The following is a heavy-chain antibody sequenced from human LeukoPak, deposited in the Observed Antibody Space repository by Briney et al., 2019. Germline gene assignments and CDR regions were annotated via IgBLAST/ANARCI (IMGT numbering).Heavy chain of an antibody. D-gene: IGHD3-3*01. CDR3: ARARDTIFGVVMPFDY. CDR1: GFTFSSYE. J-gene: IGHJ4*02. Sequence: GGSLRLFCAASGFTFSSYEMNWVRQAPGKGGEWVSYISSSCSTIYYADSGQSRFTISRDHAQTLLYHEHNKRRAEDSTVLYCARARDTIFGVVMPFDYWGQGTLVTVSS. V-gene: IGHV3-48*03. CDR2: ISSSCSTI.